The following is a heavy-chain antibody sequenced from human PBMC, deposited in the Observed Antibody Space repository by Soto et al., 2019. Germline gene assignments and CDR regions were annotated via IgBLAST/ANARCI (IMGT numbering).Heavy chain of an antibody. CDR2: IVNDGSEQ. J-gene: IGHJ4*02. D-gene: IGHD4-17*01. CDR3: GSDDNYADNALEH. Sequence: QVQLVESGGGVVRPGRSLRLSCAATGFSFSTHGMHWVRQAPGKGLEWVADIVNDGSEQDYSDSVKGRFTISRDNSKNTLYLQMNNLRAEDTAVYYCGSDDNYADNALEHWGQGILVTVSS. CDR1: GFSFSTHG. V-gene: IGHV3-33*01.